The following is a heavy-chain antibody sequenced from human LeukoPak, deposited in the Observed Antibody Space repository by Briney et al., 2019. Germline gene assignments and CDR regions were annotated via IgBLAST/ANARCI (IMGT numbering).Heavy chain of an antibody. J-gene: IGHJ4*02. CDR1: GGSISSSTW. CDR2: IDHSGGT. CDR3: ARHMSGSCTNGVCYTTEFDY. V-gene: IGHV4-4*02. Sequence: SGTLSLTYAVSGGSISSSTWWTGVRQPPGKGLEWTGEIDHSGGTNYNPSLKSRVTISVDKSKNQISLQLSAATAADTAVYYCARHMSGSCTNGVCYTTEFDYGGQVTLVTVSS. D-gene: IGHD2-8*01.